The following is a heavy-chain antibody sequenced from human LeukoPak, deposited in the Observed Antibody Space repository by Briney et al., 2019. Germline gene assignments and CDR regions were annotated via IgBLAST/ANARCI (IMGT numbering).Heavy chain of an antibody. CDR3: ARVAPSSAY. CDR1: GYSISSGHY. V-gene: IGHV4-38-2*02. Sequence: PSETLSLTCSVSGYSISSGHYWGWIRQPPGKGLEWIGSIYHSGNTYYNPSLKSRVTISVDTAKNQFSLKLNSVTAADTAVYYCARVAPSSAYWGQGTLVTVSS. CDR2: IYHSGNT. J-gene: IGHJ4*02.